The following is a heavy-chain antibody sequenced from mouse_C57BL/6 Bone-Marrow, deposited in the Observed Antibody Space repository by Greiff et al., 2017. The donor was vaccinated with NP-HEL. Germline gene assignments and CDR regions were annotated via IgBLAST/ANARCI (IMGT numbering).Heavy chain of an antibody. J-gene: IGHJ4*01. CDR2: ISSGGSYT. V-gene: IGHV5-6*01. CDR3: ARAYYF. CDR1: GFTFSSYG. Sequence: EVQVVESGGDLVKPGGSLKLSCAASGFTFSSYGMSWVRQTPDKRLEWVATISSGGSYTYYPDSVKGRFTISRDNAKNTLYLQMSSLKSEDTAMYYCARAYYFWGQGTSVTVSS. D-gene: IGHD1-1*01.